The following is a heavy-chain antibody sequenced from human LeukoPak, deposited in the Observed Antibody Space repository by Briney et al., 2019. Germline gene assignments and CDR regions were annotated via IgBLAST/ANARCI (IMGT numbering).Heavy chain of an antibody. J-gene: IGHJ4*02. CDR1: GFTFKNYV. Sequence: GGSLRLSCVASGFTFKNYVMNWVRQAPGKGLEWLATIYGSGVSISYAGSVKGRFTISRDNSNNTLYLQMNSLRAEDTAMYYCAKDLGWELPAEAYWGQGILVTVSS. D-gene: IGHD1-26*01. V-gene: IGHV3-23*01. CDR3: AKDLGWELPAEAY. CDR2: IYGSGVSI.